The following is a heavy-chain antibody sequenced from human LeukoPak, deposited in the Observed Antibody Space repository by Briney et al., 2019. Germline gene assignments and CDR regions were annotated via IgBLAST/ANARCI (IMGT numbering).Heavy chain of an antibody. Sequence: GESLKISCKDSGSTFTSHWIGWVRQMPGKGLEWMGVIYPADSETTYSPSFQGQVTISADKSISTAYLQWSSLKASDTAMYYCATPTTGCSSTSCYRLFGGQGTLVSVSS. CDR3: ATPTTGCSSTSCYRLF. D-gene: IGHD2-2*01. CDR2: IYPADSET. CDR1: GSTFTSHW. V-gene: IGHV5-51*01. J-gene: IGHJ4*02.